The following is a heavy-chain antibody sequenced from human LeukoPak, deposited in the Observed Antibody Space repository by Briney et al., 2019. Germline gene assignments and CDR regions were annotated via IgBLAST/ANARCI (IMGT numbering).Heavy chain of an antibody. CDR3: ARVNGYCSGGSCYDAFDI. V-gene: IGHV4-34*01. CDR1: GGSFSGYY. Sequence: KPSETLSLTCAVYGGSFSGYYWSWIRQPPGKGLEWIGEINHSGSTNHNPSLKSRVTISVDTSKNQFSLKLSSVTAADTAVYYCARVNGYCSGGSCYDAFDIWGQGTMVTVSS. CDR2: INHSGST. D-gene: IGHD2-15*01. J-gene: IGHJ3*02.